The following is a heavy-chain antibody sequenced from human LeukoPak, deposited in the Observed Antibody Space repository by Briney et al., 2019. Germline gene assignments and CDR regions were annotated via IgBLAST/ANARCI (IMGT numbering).Heavy chain of an antibody. V-gene: IGHV4-34*01. CDR2: INHSGSI. CDR1: GGSFSGYY. CDR3: AREPPGERCSGGSCSRFPAVFDY. Sequence: SGTLSLTCAVYGGSFSGYYWSWIRQPPGKGLEWIGEINHSGSINYNPSLKRRVTISVDTSTNQISLKLSSVTAADTAVYSCAREPPGERCSGGSCSRFPAVFDYWGQGTLVTVSS. J-gene: IGHJ4*02. D-gene: IGHD2-15*01.